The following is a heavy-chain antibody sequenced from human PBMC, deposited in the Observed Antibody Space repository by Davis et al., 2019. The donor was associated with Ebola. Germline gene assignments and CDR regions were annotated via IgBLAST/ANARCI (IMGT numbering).Heavy chain of an antibody. J-gene: IGHJ5*02. CDR2: IYYSGST. Sequence: MPSETLSLTCTLSGGSISSSSYYWGWIRQPPGKGLEWIGSIYYSGSTYYNPSLKSRVTISVETSKNQFSLKLSSVTAADTAVYYCARSGLYYDSRGFDPWGQGTLVTVSS. CDR1: GGSISSSSYY. CDR3: ARSGLYYDSRGFDP. V-gene: IGHV4-39*01. D-gene: IGHD3-22*01.